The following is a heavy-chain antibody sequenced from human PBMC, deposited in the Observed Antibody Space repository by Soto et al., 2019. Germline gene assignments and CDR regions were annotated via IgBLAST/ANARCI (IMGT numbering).Heavy chain of an antibody. J-gene: IGHJ5*02. V-gene: IGHV4-31*03. Sequence: SETLSLTCTVSGGSISSGGYYWSWIRQHPGKGLEWIGYIYYSGSTYYNPSLKSRVTISVDTSKNQFSLKLSSVTAADTAVSYCATQNYDSLTGYYRDNWFDTWGEGTLGTVS. CDR1: GGSISSGGYY. D-gene: IGHD3-9*01. CDR3: ATQNYDSLTGYYRDNWFDT. CDR2: IYYSGST.